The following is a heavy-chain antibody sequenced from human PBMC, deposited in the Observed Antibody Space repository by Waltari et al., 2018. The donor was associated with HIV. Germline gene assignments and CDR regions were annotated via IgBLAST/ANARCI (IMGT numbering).Heavy chain of an antibody. CDR3: ARNMVTTRQYDY. D-gene: IGHD4-17*01. CDR2: MNPNSGNT. CDR1: GYTFTSHD. J-gene: IGHJ4*02. Sequence: QVQPVQSGAEVKKPGASVMVSCAASGYTFTSHDIHWVRPATGQGLEWMGWMNPNSGNTGYAQKFQGRVTMTRNTSISTAYMELSSLISEDTAVYYCARNMVTTRQYDYWGQGSLVTVSS. V-gene: IGHV1-8*01.